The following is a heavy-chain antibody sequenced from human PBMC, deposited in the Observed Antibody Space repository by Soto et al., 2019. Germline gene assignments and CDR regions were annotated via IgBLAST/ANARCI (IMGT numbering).Heavy chain of an antibody. D-gene: IGHD5-12*01. V-gene: IGHV1-18*01. CDR2: INVYNGNT. CDR1: GYTFTNYG. Sequence: ASVKVSCKASGYTFTNYGISWVRQAPGQGLEWMGWINVYNGNTKYAQKVQGRVTMTTDTSTSIAYMELRSLKSDDTAVYYCARVFEGGYDPAFDDYWGQGTLVTVSS. J-gene: IGHJ4*02. CDR3: ARVFEGGYDPAFDDY.